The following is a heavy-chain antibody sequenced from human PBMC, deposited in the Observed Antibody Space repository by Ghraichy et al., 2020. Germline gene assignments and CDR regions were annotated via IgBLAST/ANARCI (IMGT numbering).Heavy chain of an antibody. CDR3: ASTPVVVVPAAANWFDP. CDR1: GGSISSYY. CDR2: IYTSGST. J-gene: IGHJ5*02. Sequence: SETLSLTCTVSGGSISSYYWSWIRQPPGKGLEWIGYIYTSGSTNYNPSLKSRVTISVDTSKNQFSLKLSSVTAADTAVYYCASTPVVVVPAAANWFDPWGQGTLVTVSS. V-gene: IGHV4-4*09. D-gene: IGHD2-2*01.